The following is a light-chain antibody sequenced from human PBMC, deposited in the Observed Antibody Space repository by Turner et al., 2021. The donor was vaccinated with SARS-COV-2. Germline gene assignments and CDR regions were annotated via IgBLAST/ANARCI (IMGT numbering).Light chain of an antibody. V-gene: IGKV3-11*01. CDR1: QSVSSN. CDR3: QQRSNWPRT. J-gene: IGKJ1*01. Sequence: EIVLTQSPATLSLSPGEGATLSCRASQSVSSNLAWYQQKPGQAPRLLIYDASNRATGTPARFSGSGSGTDFTLTISSLEPEDFAIYYCQQRSNWPRTFGQGTKVEIK. CDR2: DAS.